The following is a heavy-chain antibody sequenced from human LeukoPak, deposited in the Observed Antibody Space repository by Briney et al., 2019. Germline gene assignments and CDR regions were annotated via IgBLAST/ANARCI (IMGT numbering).Heavy chain of an antibody. CDR1: GFTFSSYA. CDR3: TRAYDGSGYYYGTGY. J-gene: IGHJ4*02. V-gene: IGHV3-23*01. CDR2: ISGSGAST. D-gene: IGHD3-22*01. Sequence: GGSLRLSCGTSGFTFSSYAMSWVRQAPGKGLEWVSGISGSGASTYYADSVKGRFTISRDNSKNTLYLQMNSLRAEDTAVYYCTRAYDGSGYYYGTGYWGQGTLVTVPS.